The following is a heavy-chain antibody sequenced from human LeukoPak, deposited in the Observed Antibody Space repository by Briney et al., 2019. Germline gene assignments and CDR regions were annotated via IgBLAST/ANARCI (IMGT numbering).Heavy chain of an antibody. CDR2: INPNSGGT. V-gene: IGHV1-2*02. CDR3: SIDNDSSSYYYFPGF. CDR1: GYTFTGYY. Sequence: ASVKVSCKASGYTFTGYYMQWVRQAPGQGLEWMGWINPNSGGTNYAQKFQGRVTMTRDTSISTAYMELSRLRSDDTAVYYCSIDNDSSSYYYFPGFWGQGTLVTVPS. J-gene: IGHJ4*02. D-gene: IGHD3-22*01.